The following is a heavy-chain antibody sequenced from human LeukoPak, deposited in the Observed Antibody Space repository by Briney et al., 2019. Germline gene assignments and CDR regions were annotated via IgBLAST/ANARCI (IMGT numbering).Heavy chain of an antibody. J-gene: IGHJ4*02. Sequence: SQTLSLTCAISGDSVSSNSAAWNWIRQSPSRGLEWLGRTYFRSKWYQDYAVSVKGRTTIDSDTSKNQFSLHLSSVTPGDTAVYYCTSGWALNSWGQGTLVTVSS. CDR3: TSGWALNS. CDR2: TYFRSKWYQ. V-gene: IGHV6-1*01. D-gene: IGHD3-16*01. CDR1: GDSVSSNSAA.